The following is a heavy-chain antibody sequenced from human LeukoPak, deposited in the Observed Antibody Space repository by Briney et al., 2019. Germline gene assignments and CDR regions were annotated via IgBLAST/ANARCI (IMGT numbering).Heavy chain of an antibody. CDR2: IYTSGST. CDR3: ARDLFTCSSTSCYISGSFDI. V-gene: IGHV4-61*02. D-gene: IGHD2-2*02. CDR1: GGSISSGSYY. J-gene: IGHJ3*02. Sequence: SETLSLTCTVSGGSISSGSYYWSWIRQPAGKGLEWIGRIYTSGSTNYNPSLKSRVTISVDTSKNQFSLKLSSVTAADTAVYYCARDLFTCSSTSCYISGSFDIWGQGTMVTVSS.